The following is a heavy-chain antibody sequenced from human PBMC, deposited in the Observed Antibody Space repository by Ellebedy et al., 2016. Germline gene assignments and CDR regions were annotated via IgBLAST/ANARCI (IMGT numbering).Heavy chain of an antibody. CDR3: AREIRWFGELNTFYSAGMDV. CDR1: GGSIRSNSYY. V-gene: IGHV4-39*07. D-gene: IGHD3-10*01. Sequence: SETLSLTXTVSGGSIRSNSYYWGWIRQPPGKGLEWIGHIHNSGRTNYSPSLESRVIISVDTSKNQFSLKLSSVTAADTATYYCAREIRWFGELNTFYSAGMDVWGQGTTVIVSS. J-gene: IGHJ6*02. CDR2: IHNSGRT.